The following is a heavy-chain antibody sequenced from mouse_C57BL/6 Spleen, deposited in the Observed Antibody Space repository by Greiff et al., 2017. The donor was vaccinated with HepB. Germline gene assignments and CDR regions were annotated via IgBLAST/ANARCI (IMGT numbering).Heavy chain of an antibody. CDR3: ARGDMRSSPAWFAY. V-gene: IGHV1-64*01. CDR2: IHPNSGST. J-gene: IGHJ3*01. Sequence: VQLQQSGAELVKPGASVKLSCKASGYTFTSYWMHWVKQRPGQGLEWIGMIHPNSGSTNYNEKFKSKATLTVDKSSTTAYMQLSSLTSEDSAVYYCARGDMRSSPAWFAYWGQGTLVTDSA. D-gene: IGHD1-1*01. CDR1: GYTFTSYW.